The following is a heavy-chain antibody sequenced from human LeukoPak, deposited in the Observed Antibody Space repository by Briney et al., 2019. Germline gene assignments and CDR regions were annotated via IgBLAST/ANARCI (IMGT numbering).Heavy chain of an antibody. Sequence: PGRSLRLSCAASRFTFSTYTMDWVRQAPGKGLEWVSAISSSSNYIYYAVSVKGRFTISRDNAKNSLYLQMNTLRAEDTAVYYCARDRTTVTSFGYWGQGTLVTVSS. CDR2: ISSSSNYI. J-gene: IGHJ4*02. D-gene: IGHD4-17*01. V-gene: IGHV3-21*01. CDR3: ARDRTTVTSFGY. CDR1: RFTFSTYT.